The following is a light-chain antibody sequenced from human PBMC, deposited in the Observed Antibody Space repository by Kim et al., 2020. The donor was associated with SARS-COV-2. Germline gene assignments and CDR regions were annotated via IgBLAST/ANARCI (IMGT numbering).Light chain of an antibody. CDR3: QAWDSSTEV. CDR1: KLGDQY. V-gene: IGLV3-1*01. J-gene: IGLJ1*01. Sequence: SVSPGQTASITCSGDKLGDQYACWYQQKPGQSPVLVIYQDSKRPSGIPERFSGSNSGNTATLTISGTQAMDEADYYCQAWDSSTEVFGTGTKVTVL. CDR2: QDS.